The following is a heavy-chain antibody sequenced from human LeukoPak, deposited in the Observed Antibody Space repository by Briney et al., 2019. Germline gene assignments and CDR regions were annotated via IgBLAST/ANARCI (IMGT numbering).Heavy chain of an antibody. CDR3: ARGRSSSSWTYYYYYYMDV. V-gene: IGHV4-30-4*08. J-gene: IGHJ6*03. D-gene: IGHD6-13*01. CDR1: GGSISSGDYY. Sequence: SQTLSLTCTVSGGSISSGDYYWSRIRQPPGKGLEWIGYIYYSGSTYYNPSLKSRVTISVDTSKNQFSLKLSSVTAADTAVYYCARGRSSSSWTYYYYYYMDVWGKGTTVTVSS. CDR2: IYYSGST.